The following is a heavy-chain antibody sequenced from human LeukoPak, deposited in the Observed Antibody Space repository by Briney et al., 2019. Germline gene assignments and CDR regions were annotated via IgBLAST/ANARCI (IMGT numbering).Heavy chain of an antibody. CDR3: ARVARGSFYYYGMDV. CDR1: GYTFTGYG. CDR2: ISAYNGNT. V-gene: IGHV1-18*01. Sequence: ASVKVSCKASGYTFTGYGISWVRQAPGQGLEWMGWISAYNGNTNYAQKLQGRVTMTTDTSTSTAYMELRSLRSDDTAVYYCARVARGSFYYYGMDVWGQGTTVTVSS. D-gene: IGHD3-10*01. J-gene: IGHJ6*02.